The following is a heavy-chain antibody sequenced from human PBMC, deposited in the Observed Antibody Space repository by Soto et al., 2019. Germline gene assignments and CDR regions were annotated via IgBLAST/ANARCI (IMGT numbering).Heavy chain of an antibody. CDR1: EGIFTTNA. J-gene: IGHJ6*02. D-gene: IGHD5-18*01. V-gene: IGHV1-69*01. CDR2: VIPLFDTA. Sequence: QVQVVQSGAEVKKPGSSVKVSCKVSEGIFTTNAISWGRQAPGQGLEGWGGVIPLFDTAYYAQIFRGRLRISADGATTTAYMELSGLTSADTAVYFCATGGHNDGYNFYHGMDVWGQGTTVTVS. CDR3: ATGGHNDGYNFYHGMDV.